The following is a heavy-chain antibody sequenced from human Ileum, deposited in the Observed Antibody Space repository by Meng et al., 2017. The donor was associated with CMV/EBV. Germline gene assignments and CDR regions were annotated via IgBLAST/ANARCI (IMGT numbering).Heavy chain of an antibody. CDR3: ARRDSPSRAYHYYYGMDV. CDR1: GYRFTSYW. Sequence: GESLKISWKGSGYRFTSYWIGWVLQMPGKGLEWMGIIYPGDSDTRYSPSFQGQVTISADKSISTAYLQWSSLKASDTAMHYCARRDSPSRAYHYYYGMDVWGQGTTVTVSS. V-gene: IGHV5-51*01. D-gene: IGHD2-15*01. CDR2: IYPGDSDT. J-gene: IGHJ6*02.